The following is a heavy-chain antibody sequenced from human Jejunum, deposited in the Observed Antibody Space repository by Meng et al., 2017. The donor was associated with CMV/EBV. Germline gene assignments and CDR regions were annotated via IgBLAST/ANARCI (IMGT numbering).Heavy chain of an antibody. Sequence: LEASGFTFSSYWMHWVRQAPGKGLVWVSRINPGGSTTNYADSVKGRFSISRDNAKNTLYLQMNGLRADDTAVYYCATAGNYRLDTWGQGTLVTVSS. CDR2: INPGGSTT. D-gene: IGHD5-24*01. J-gene: IGHJ4*02. V-gene: IGHV3-74*01. CDR1: GFTFSSYW. CDR3: ATAGNYRLDT.